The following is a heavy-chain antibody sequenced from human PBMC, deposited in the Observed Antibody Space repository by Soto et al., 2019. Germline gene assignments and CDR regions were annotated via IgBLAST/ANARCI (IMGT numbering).Heavy chain of an antibody. J-gene: IGHJ5*01. D-gene: IGHD1-1*01. CDR3: AKDLTISSTDGPLDP. CDR1: GGSMSRYY. Sequence: SETLSLTCTVSGGSMSRYYWTWIRQPPGKGLEWIGNIHYTGSTNYNPSLKSRVTILLGTSTSQFSLKVSSVTAADTAVYYCAKDLTISSTDGPLDPWGQGTLVTVSS. V-gene: IGHV4-59*01. CDR2: IHYTGST.